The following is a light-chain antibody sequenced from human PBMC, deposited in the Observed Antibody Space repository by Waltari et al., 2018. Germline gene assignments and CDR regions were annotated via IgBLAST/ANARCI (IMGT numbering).Light chain of an antibody. CDR1: SSEVGGYKL. CDR2: EVT. V-gene: IGLV2-23*02. CDR3: SSYAGSSTLV. J-gene: IGLJ2*01. Sequence: QSALTQPASVSGSPGQSITIPCPGTSSEVGGYKLVSWHQQHPGKAPNPLISEVTQRSSGVSSRFSGSKSGYTASLRISGLQAEDEADYYCSSYAGSSTLVFGGGTKLTVL.